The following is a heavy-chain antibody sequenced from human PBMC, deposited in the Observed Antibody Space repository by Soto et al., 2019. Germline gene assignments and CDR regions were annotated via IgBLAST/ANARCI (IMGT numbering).Heavy chain of an antibody. D-gene: IGHD5-12*01. CDR3: ARGQEGVVATH. CDR2: IKDGGLT. J-gene: IGHJ4*02. CDR1: GGSLSGYY. V-gene: IGHV4-34*01. Sequence: QVQLQQWGAGLLKPSETLSLTCVVYGGSLSGYYWSWIRQPPGKGLEWIGEIKDGGLTNYSPSLKSRATISADTSTNQFSLKLHSVTAADRAVYYCARGQEGVVATHWDQGTLVTVSS.